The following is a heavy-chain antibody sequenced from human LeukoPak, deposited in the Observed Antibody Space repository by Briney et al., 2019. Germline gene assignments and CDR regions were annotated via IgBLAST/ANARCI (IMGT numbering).Heavy chain of an antibody. Sequence: SETLSLTCTVSGYSISSGYYWGWIRQPPGKGLEWIGSIYHSGSTYYNPSLKSRVTISVDTSKNQFSLKLSSVTAADTALYYCARHGEYYFDYWGQGTLVTVSS. V-gene: IGHV4-38-2*02. D-gene: IGHD3-10*01. CDR2: IYHSGST. CDR1: GYSISSGYY. J-gene: IGHJ4*02. CDR3: ARHGEYYFDY.